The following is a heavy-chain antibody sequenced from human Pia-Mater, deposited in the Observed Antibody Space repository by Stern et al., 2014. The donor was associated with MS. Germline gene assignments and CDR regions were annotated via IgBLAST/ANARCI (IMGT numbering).Heavy chain of an antibody. Sequence: QVQLGQSGAEVKKPGASVNISCVTSGYTFTTYYVHWVRHAPGQGLEWMGIINTSDGATSHTRKFQDRVTVTRHTSTSTVYLKLSSLKSEDTAVYYCARQRTTGHRDFDYWGQGTLVTVSS. V-gene: IGHV1-46*01. CDR2: INTSDGAT. D-gene: IGHD1-1*01. CDR1: GYTFTTYY. J-gene: IGHJ4*02. CDR3: ARQRTTGHRDFDY.